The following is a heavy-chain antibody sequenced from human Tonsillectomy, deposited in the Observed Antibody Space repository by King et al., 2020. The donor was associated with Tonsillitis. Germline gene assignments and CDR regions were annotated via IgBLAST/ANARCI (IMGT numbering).Heavy chain of an antibody. J-gene: IGHJ4*02. CDR2: ISYDGSNK. CDR3: ARDTDQIDYYFDY. Sequence: QLVQSGGGVVQPGRSLRLSCAASGFTFSSYAMHWVRQAPGKGLEWGAVISYDGSNKYYADSVKGRFTISRDNSKNTLYLQMNSLRAEDTAVYYCARDTDQIDYYFDYWGQGTLVTVSS. V-gene: IGHV3-30*04. D-gene: IGHD2/OR15-2a*01. CDR1: GFTFSSYA.